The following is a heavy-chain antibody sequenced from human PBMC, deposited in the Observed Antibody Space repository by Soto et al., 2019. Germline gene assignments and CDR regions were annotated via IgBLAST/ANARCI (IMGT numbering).Heavy chain of an antibody. CDR2: MNHSGST. D-gene: IGHD5-18*01. Sequence: SETLSLTCAVYGGSFSGYYWSWIRQPPGKGLEWIGEMNHSGSTNYNPSLKSRVSISVDTTKNHISLKLSTVTAAETAVHYCWRGIGYGKKPFDYWGQGTLVTVSS. J-gene: IGHJ4*02. CDR1: GGSFSGYY. V-gene: IGHV4-34*01. CDR3: WRGIGYGKKPFDY.